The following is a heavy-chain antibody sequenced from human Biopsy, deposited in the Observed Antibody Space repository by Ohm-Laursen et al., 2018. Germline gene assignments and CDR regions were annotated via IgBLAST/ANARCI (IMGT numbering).Heavy chain of an antibody. CDR2: INQSGST. J-gene: IGHJ6*02. V-gene: IGHV4-34*01. D-gene: IGHD5-12*01. CDR1: GVSINTGGYY. CDR3: ARGSGYFKLDV. Sequence: GTLSLTCAVSGVSINTGGYYWTWIRQPPGKGLEWIGEINQSGSTKYNPSLKRRATLSADSPNSQFSLRLTSVTAADTAIYYCARGSGYFKLDVWGQGTTVTVSS.